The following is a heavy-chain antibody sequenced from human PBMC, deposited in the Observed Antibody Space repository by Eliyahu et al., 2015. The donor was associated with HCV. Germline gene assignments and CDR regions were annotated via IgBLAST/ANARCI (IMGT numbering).Heavy chain of an antibody. CDR2: IIPIFGTA. Sequence: QVQLVQSGAEVKKPGSSVKVSCKXSGGTFSSYAISWVRQAPGQGLEWMGGIIPIFGTANYAQKFQGRVTITADESTSTAYMELSSLRSEDTAVYYCARAPLGYYDSSGYLDIWGQGTMVTVSS. CDR1: GGTFSSYA. CDR3: ARAPLGYYDSSGYLDI. D-gene: IGHD3-22*01. J-gene: IGHJ3*02. V-gene: IGHV1-69*01.